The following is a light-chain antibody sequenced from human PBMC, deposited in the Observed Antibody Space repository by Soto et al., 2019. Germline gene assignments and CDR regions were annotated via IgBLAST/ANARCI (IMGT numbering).Light chain of an antibody. J-gene: IGKJ1*01. V-gene: IGKV3-15*01. CDR2: GAS. Sequence: EIGLTQSPATLSVSPGERATLSCRASQGVSTNLAWYQQKPGQGPRLLMYGASTRATGIPARFSGSGSGTEFTLNISSLQPEDFALYYCQQYNNWPPRGTFGQGTKVDIK. CDR1: QGVSTN. CDR3: QQYNNWPPRGT.